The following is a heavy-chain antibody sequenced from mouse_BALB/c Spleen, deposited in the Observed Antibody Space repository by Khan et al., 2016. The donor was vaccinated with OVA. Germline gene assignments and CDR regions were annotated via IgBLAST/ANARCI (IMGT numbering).Heavy chain of an antibody. CDR2: IWGDGNT. CDR3: DKDRGYYAVDY. J-gene: IGHJ4*01. V-gene: IGHV2-3*01. CDR1: GFSLTSYG. Sequence: VQLKQSGPGLVAPSQSLSITCTVSGFSLTSYGVSWVRQPPGKGLEWLGVIWGDGNTNFHSALRSRLSISKDNSKSQVFLKLNSLQTDDTATYSCDKDRGYYAVDYWGQGTSVTVSS.